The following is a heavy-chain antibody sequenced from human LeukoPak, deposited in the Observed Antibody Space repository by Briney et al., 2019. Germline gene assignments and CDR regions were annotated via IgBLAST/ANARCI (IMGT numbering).Heavy chain of an antibody. J-gene: IGHJ4*02. V-gene: IGHV3-7*01. CDR1: GFTFSSYE. CDR2: IKQDGSEK. CDR3: ARDGIWFGELFGDY. Sequence: GGSLRLSCAASGFTFSSYEINWVRQAPGKGLEWVANIKQDGSEKYYVDSVKGRFTISRDNAKNSLYLQMNSLRAEDTAVYYCARDGIWFGELFGDYWGQGILVTVSS. D-gene: IGHD3-10*01.